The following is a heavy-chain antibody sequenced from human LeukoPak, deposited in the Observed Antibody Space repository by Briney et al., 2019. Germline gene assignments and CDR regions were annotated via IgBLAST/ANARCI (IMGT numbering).Heavy chain of an antibody. CDR2: INHSGST. J-gene: IGHJ4*02. V-gene: IGHV4-34*01. CDR1: GGSFSGYY. D-gene: IGHD3-16*02. CDR3: ARGRGYRYSFDY. Sequence: PSETLSLTSAVYGGSFSGYYWSWIRQPPGKGLEWIGEINHSGSTNYNPSLKSRVTISVDTSKNQFSLKLSSVTAADTAVYYCARGRGYRYSFDYWGQGTLVTVSS.